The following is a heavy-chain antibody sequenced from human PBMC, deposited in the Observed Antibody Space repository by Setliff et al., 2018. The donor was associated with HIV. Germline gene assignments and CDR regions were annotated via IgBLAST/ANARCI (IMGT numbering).Heavy chain of an antibody. CDR2: IYYNGRP. Sequence: SETLSLTCTVSNGSISTYYWSWVRQPPGKRLEWIGYIYYNGRPNYNPSLKSRVTMSVDTPKNQFSLKLSSVTAADTAVYYCARKHLFNVFDYWGQGALVTVSS. CDR1: NGSISTYY. CDR3: ARKHLFNVFDY. D-gene: IGHD3-10*01. V-gene: IGHV4-59*01. J-gene: IGHJ4*02.